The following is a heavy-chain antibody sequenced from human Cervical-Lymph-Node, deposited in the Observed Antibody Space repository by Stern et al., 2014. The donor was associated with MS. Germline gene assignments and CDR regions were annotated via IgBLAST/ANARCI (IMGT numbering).Heavy chain of an antibody. CDR1: GYTFTGYY. D-gene: IGHD5-12*01. Sequence: QVQLVQSGAEVKKPGASVKVSCKASGYTFTGYYMNWGRPAPGQGLEWMGRINPNSGATNYEQKFQGRVTMTRDTSTSTAYMEVGTLTSDDTAVYYCARTDRTYSASNFDLWGQGTLVTVSS. CDR3: ARTDRTYSASNFDL. CDR2: INPNSGAT. J-gene: IGHJ4*02. V-gene: IGHV1-2*06.